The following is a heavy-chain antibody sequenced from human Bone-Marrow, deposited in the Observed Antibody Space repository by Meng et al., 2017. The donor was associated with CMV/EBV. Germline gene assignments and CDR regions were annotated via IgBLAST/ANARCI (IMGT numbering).Heavy chain of an antibody. Sequence: GGSLRLSCAASGFTFDDYGMSWVRQAPGKGLEWVSGINWNGGSTGYADSVKGRFTISRDNAKNSLYLQMNSLRAEDTALYYCARSPRRYYCSSTSCYSDYYYGMDVCGQGTTVTVSS. D-gene: IGHD2-2*01. V-gene: IGHV3-20*04. CDR1: GFTFDDYG. CDR3: ARSPRRYYCSSTSCYSDYYYGMDV. CDR2: INWNGGST. J-gene: IGHJ6*02.